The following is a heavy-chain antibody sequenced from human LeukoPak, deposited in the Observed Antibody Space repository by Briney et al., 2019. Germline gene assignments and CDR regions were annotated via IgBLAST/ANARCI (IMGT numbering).Heavy chain of an antibody. CDR2: VYSTGSA. D-gene: IGHD1-26*01. V-gene: IGHV4-4*07. Sequence: SETLSLTCTVSGGSISSYFWTWIRQPAGKGLEWIGRVYSTGSANYNPSLKSRVTMSVDTSKNQFSLKLSSVTAADTAVYYCARHQWVPAFDIWGQGTMVTVSS. CDR1: GGSISSYF. CDR3: ARHQWVPAFDI. J-gene: IGHJ3*02.